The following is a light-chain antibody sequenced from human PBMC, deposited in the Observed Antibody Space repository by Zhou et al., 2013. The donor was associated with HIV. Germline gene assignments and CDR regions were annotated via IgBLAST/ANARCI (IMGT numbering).Light chain of an antibody. CDR2: KAS. V-gene: IGKV1-5*03. J-gene: IGKJ3*01. CDR1: QSISNW. Sequence: DIQMTQSPSTLSASVGDRVTITCRASQSISNWLAWYQQKPGKAPKLLIYKASSLESGVPSRFSGSGSGTEFTLTISSLQPDDFATYYCQQYNSYSPEVTFGPGTKVDIK. CDR3: QQYNSYSPEVT.